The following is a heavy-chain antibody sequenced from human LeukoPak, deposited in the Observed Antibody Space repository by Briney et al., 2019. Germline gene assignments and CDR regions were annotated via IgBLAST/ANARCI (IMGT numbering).Heavy chain of an antibody. Sequence: GSLRLSCAASGFTVSSYYVSWVRQAPGKGLEWVSVIYSGGTTYYIGSVKGRFTISRDNSKNTVYLQMNSLRAEDTAVYYCAREGGRGGYYYWGQGTLVTVSS. CDR2: IYSGGTT. D-gene: IGHD1-26*01. V-gene: IGHV3-53*01. J-gene: IGHJ4*02. CDR3: AREGGRGGYYY. CDR1: GFTVSSYY.